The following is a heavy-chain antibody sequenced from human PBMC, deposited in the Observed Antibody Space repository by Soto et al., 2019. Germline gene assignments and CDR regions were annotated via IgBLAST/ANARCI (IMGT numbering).Heavy chain of an antibody. CDR2: IKSKTDGGTT. V-gene: IGHV3-15*01. J-gene: IGHJ4*02. CDR3: RLVVTAMEYFDY. D-gene: IGHD2-21*02. CDR1: GFTFSTAW. Sequence: EVQLVESGGGLVKPGGSLRLSCAASGFTFSTAWMSWVRQAPGKGLEWVGRIKSKTDGGTTDYAAPVKGRFTISRDDSKNTLYLQMNSLKTEDTAGYYCRLVVTAMEYFDYWGQGTLVTVSS.